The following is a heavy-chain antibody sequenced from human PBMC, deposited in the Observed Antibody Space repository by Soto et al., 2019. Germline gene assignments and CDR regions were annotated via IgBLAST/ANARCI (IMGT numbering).Heavy chain of an antibody. CDR2: IIPIFGTA. J-gene: IGHJ3*02. CDR1: GGTFSSYA. D-gene: IGHD3-22*01. Sequence: SVKVSCKASGGTFSSYAISWVRQAPGQGREWMGGIIPIFGTANYAQKFQGRVTITADESTSTAYMELSSLRSEDAAVYYCASGFYYDSSGYPGGAFDIWGQGTMVTVSS. V-gene: IGHV1-69*13. CDR3: ASGFYYDSSGYPGGAFDI.